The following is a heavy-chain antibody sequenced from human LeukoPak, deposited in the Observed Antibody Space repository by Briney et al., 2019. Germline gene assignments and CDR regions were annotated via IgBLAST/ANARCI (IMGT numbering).Heavy chain of an antibody. CDR3: AREVVGYSYGYVDY. V-gene: IGHV3-64*01. CDR2: ISSNGGST. CDR1: GFTFSSYA. J-gene: IGHJ4*02. Sequence: GGSLRLSCAASGFTFSSYAMHWVRQAPGKGLEYVSAISSNGGSTYYANSVKSRFTISRDNSKNTLYLQMGSLRAEDMAVYYCAREVVGYSYGYVDYWGQGTLVTVSS. D-gene: IGHD5-18*01.